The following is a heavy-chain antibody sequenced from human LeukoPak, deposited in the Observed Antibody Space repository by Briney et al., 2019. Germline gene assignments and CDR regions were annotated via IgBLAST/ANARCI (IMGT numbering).Heavy chain of an antibody. V-gene: IGHV3-30*18. CDR1: GFTFSSYG. CDR2: ISSDGSNK. CDR3: AKGSPSTLGFDY. Sequence: GGSLRLSCAASGFTFSSYGMHWVRQAPGKGLEWVAVISSDGSNKYYADSVKGRFTFSRDNSKNTLYLQMDSLRAEDTALYYCAKGSPSTLGFDYWGQGTLVTVSS. D-gene: IGHD1-26*01. J-gene: IGHJ4*02.